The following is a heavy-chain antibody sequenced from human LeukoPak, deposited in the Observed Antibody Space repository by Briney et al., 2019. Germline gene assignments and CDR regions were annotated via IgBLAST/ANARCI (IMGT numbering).Heavy chain of an antibody. V-gene: IGHV1-2*02. J-gene: IGHJ4*02. D-gene: IGHD1-26*01. CDR3: AREGSIVGATHLVDY. Sequence: ASVKVSCKASGHTFTDYYIHWARQAPGQGLEWMGWINPNSGGTNYAQKFQGRVTMTRDTSISTAYMEISRLRSDDTAVYYCAREGSIVGATHLVDYWGQGTLVTVSS. CDR2: INPNSGGT. CDR1: GHTFTDYY.